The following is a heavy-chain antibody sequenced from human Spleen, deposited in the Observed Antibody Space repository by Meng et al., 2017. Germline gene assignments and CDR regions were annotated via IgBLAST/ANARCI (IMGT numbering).Heavy chain of an antibody. V-gene: IGHV4-4*02. CDR3: ARSGGRPELKNDF. J-gene: IGHJ4*02. CDR2: IYHSGTT. Sequence: QGQLQESGPGLVKPSDTLSLTCAVSGGPISSSNWWSWVRQPPGKGLEWIGEIYHSGTTNYSPSLKSRVTISVDKSKNQFSLKVNSVTAADTAVYYCARSGGRPELKNDFWGLGILVTVSS. D-gene: IGHD3-10*01. CDR1: GGPISSSNW.